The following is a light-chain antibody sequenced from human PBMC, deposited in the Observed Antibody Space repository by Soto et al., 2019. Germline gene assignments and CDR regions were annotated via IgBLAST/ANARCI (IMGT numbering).Light chain of an antibody. V-gene: IGKV2-24*01. J-gene: IGKJ5*01. CDR1: QSLVHSDGNTY. Sequence: DIVMTQTPLSSPVTLGQPASISCRSSQSLVHSDGNTYLSWLQQRPGQPPRLLIYKASSLESGVPSRFSGSGSGTEFTLTISSLQPDDFATYYCQQVNSYPQTFGQGTRLEI. CDR2: KAS. CDR3: QQVNSYPQT.